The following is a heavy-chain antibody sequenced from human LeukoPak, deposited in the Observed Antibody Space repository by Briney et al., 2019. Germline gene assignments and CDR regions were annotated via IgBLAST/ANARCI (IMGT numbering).Heavy chain of an antibody. V-gene: IGHV4-59*01. CDR1: SGSINSYY. D-gene: IGHD3-3*01. CDR3: ARVFSYPLRAPFDP. Sequence: SETLSLTCTVSSGSINSYYWSWIRQPPGKGLEWIGYIYYSGSTNYNPSLKSRVTISVDTSKNQFSLKLSSVTAADTAVYYCARVFSYPLRAPFDPWGQGTLVTVSS. CDR2: IYYSGST. J-gene: IGHJ5*02.